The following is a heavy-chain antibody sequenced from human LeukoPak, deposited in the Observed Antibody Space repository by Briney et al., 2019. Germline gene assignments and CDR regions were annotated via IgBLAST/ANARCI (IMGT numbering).Heavy chain of an antibody. Sequence: ASVKVSCKASGYTFTGYYMHWVRQAPGQGLEWMGWINPNSGGTNYAQKFQGRVTMTRDTSISTAYMELRRLRSDDTAVYYCARNYVDIVATISGYWGQGTLVTVSS. CDR3: ARNYVDIVATISGY. D-gene: IGHD5-12*01. J-gene: IGHJ4*02. CDR2: INPNSGGT. CDR1: GYTFTGYY. V-gene: IGHV1-2*02.